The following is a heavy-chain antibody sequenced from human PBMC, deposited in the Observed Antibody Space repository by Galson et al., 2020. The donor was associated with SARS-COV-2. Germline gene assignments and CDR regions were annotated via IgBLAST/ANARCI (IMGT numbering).Heavy chain of an antibody. V-gene: IGHV1-24*01. CDR2: FDPEDGET. D-gene: IGHD6-19*01. CDR1: GYTLTELS. Sequence: ASVKVSCQVSGYTLTELSMHWVRQAPGQGPEWMGGFDPEDGETLYAQKFQGRVNMTEDTSTDTAYMERSSLRSVDTAVYYCATGQAVAGTNSWFDPWGQGTLVTGSS. CDR3: ATGQAVAGTNSWFDP. J-gene: IGHJ5*02.